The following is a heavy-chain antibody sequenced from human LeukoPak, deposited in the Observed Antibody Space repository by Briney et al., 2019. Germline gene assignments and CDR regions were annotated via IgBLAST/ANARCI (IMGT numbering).Heavy chain of an antibody. D-gene: IGHD3-22*01. CDR2: TNPNSGYT. CDR3: ARGSGDYYDGSGYHYVDFFDQ. Sequence: GASVKVSCKTSGYTFIAYYVHWLRQAPGQGPEWMGWTNPNSGYTKSAQQFQGRLTMTRDTSISTVYMELSSLRSDDTAVYYCARGSGDYYDGSGYHYVDFFDQWGQGTLVTVSS. V-gene: IGHV1-2*02. J-gene: IGHJ4*02. CDR1: GYTFIAYY.